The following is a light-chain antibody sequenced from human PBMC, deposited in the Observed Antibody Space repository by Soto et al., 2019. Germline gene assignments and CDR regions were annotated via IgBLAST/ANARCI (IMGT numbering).Light chain of an antibody. CDR1: QSVSAN. CDR2: SAS. J-gene: IGKJ1*01. Sequence: ERGMTQSPATLSVSPGERATLSCRASQSVSANLAWYQQKPGQAPRLLIYSASTRATGIPARFSGSGSGTEFTLTISSLQSEDFAVYYCQQYNNWPRTFGQGTKVDIK. CDR3: QQYNNWPRT. V-gene: IGKV3-15*01.